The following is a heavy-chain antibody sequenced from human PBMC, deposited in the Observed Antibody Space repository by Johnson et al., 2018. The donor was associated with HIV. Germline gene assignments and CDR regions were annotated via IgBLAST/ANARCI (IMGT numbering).Heavy chain of an antibody. D-gene: IGHD3-9*01. J-gene: IGHJ3*02. Sequence: QMQLVESGGDLVKPGGSLRLSCAASGFIFSDYYMTWIRQAPGKGLESISYISSSGRTIYYADSVKGRFTMSRDNAKKSLYLQMNSLRAEDTAVYYCAREEGTDILTRGDAFDIWGQGTMVTVSS. CDR1: GFIFSDYY. CDR2: ISSSGRTI. V-gene: IGHV3-11*04. CDR3: AREEGTDILTRGDAFDI.